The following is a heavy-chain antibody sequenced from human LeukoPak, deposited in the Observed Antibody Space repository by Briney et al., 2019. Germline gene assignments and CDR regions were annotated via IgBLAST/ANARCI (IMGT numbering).Heavy chain of an antibody. V-gene: IGHV4-59*01. D-gene: IGHD3-22*01. CDR1: GGSISSYY. CDR3: ARDNDSSGYQYAFDI. Sequence: PSETLSLTCTVSGGSISSYYWSWIRQPPGKGLEWIGYIYYSGSTNYNPSFKSRVTISVDTSKNQFSLKLSSVTAADTAVYYCARDNDSSGYQYAFDIWGQGTMVTVSS. J-gene: IGHJ3*02. CDR2: IYYSGST.